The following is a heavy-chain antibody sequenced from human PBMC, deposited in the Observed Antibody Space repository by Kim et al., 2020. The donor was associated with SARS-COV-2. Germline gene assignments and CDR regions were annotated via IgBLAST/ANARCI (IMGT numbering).Heavy chain of an antibody. CDR1: GFTFSSYW. CDR3: ARVGFGGYLEYYFDY. V-gene: IGHV3-74*01. D-gene: IGHD5-12*01. CDR2: INSDGSST. Sequence: GGSLRLSCAASGFTFSSYWMHWVRQAPGKGLVWVSRINSDGSSTSYADSVKGRFTISRDNAKNTLYLQMNSLRAEDTAVYYCARVGFGGYLEYYFDYWGQGTLVTVSS. J-gene: IGHJ4*02.